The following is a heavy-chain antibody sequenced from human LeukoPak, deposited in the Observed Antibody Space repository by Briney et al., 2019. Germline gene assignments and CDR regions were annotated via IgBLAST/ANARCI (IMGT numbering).Heavy chain of an antibody. V-gene: IGHV3-7*01. CDR2: INQDGSEK. Sequence: GGSLRLSCAASGFTFSCYKMSWVRQAPGKGLEWVANINQDGSEKYYVDSVKGRFTISRDNAKNSLYLQMHSLRVEDTALYYCARDRCSSTSCFFDYWGQGTLVTVSS. D-gene: IGHD2-2*01. CDR1: GFTFSCYK. J-gene: IGHJ4*02. CDR3: ARDRCSSTSCFFDY.